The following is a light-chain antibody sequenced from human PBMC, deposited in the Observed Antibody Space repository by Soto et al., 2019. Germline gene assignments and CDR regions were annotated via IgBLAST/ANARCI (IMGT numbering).Light chain of an antibody. Sequence: EVVMTQSPATLSVSPGEGVTLSCRASQGIGDTLAWYQQKPGQAPRLLIFGASIRDTGIPDRFSGSGSGTDFTLTISRLEPEDFAVYYCQQYGSSPKTFGQGTKVDIK. CDR3: QQYGSSPKT. J-gene: IGKJ1*01. CDR1: QGIGDT. V-gene: IGKV3-20*01. CDR2: GAS.